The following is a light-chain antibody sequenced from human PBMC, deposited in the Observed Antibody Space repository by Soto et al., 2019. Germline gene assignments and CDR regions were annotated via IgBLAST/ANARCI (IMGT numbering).Light chain of an antibody. Sequence: QSVLTQPPSASGTPGQRVTISCSGSSSNIGSNYVYWYQQLPGTAPKLLIYRNNQRPSGVPDRFSGSKSGTSASLAISGLRSEDEADYYCEAWDDSLSGFYVFGTGTKSPS. J-gene: IGLJ1*01. V-gene: IGLV1-47*01. CDR2: RNN. CDR3: EAWDDSLSGFYV. CDR1: SSNIGSNY.